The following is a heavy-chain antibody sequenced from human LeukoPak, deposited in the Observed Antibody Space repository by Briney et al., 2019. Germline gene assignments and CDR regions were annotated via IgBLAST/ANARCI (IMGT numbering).Heavy chain of an antibody. V-gene: IGHV3-7*01. CDR3: ANGGTYSSGP. CDR2: IKPDGSAQ. CDR1: GFTFSNSW. J-gene: IGHJ5*02. Sequence: GSLRLSCAASGFTFSNSWMSWVRQAPGKGLEWVATIKPDGSAQYYVDSVKGRFTISRDSAKNSLFLQINSLRAEDTAVYYCANGGTYSSGPWGQGTLVTVSS. D-gene: IGHD3-22*01.